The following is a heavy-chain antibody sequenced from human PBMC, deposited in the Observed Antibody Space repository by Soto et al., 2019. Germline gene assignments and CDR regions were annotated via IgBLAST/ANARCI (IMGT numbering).Heavy chain of an antibody. CDR3: TTDQGQQLDDAFDI. V-gene: IGHV3-15*01. CDR2: IKSKTDGGTT. J-gene: IGHJ3*02. CDR1: GFTFSNAW. Sequence: GGSLRLSCAASGFTFSNAWMSWVRQAPGKGLEWVGRIKSKTDGGTTDYAAPVKGRFTISRDDSKNTLYLQMNSLKTEDTAVYYCTTDQGQQLDDAFDIWGQGTMVTVSS. D-gene: IGHD6-13*01.